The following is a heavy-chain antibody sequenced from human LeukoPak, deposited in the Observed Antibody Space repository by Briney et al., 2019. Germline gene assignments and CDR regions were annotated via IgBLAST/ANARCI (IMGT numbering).Heavy chain of an antibody. CDR3: ARGKWLELMSYFDY. CDR1: GFTFSTYW. D-gene: IGHD6-19*01. J-gene: IGHJ4*02. V-gene: IGHV3-7*04. CDR2: IKEDGSEK. Sequence: RGSLRLSCAASGFTFSTYWMTWVRQAPGKGLEWVANIKEDGSEKYYVDSVKGRFIISRDNAKNSLYLEVNSLRAEDTAVYYCARGKWLELMSYFDYWGQGTLVTVSS.